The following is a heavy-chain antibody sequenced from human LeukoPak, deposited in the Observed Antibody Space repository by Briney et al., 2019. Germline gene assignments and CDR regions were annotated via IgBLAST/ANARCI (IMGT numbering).Heavy chain of an antibody. V-gene: IGHV1-18*01. D-gene: IGHD4-17*01. J-gene: IGHJ2*01. CDR3: ARDRGYYGDSYWYFDL. CDR1: GYTFTSYG. Sequence: GASVKVSCKASGYTFTSYGISWVRQAPGQGLEWMGWISAYNGNTNYAQKLQGRVTMTTDTSTSTAYMELSSLRSEDTAVYYCARDRGYYGDSYWYFDLWGRGTLVTVSS. CDR2: ISAYNGNT.